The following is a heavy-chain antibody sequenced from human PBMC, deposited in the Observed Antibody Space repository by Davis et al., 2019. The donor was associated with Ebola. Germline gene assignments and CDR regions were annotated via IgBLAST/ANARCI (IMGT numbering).Heavy chain of an antibody. D-gene: IGHD3-10*01. J-gene: IGHJ6*02. CDR2: IFSDGSNK. V-gene: IGHV3-33*01. Sequence: GGSLRLSCAVSGLTFNRYGMHWVRQAPGKGLEWVAFIFSDGSNKFYVDSVKGRFTISRDNSQSMVYLEMNSLRVEDSAVYYCVSDGDFDSGYGFNVWGQGTTVTVSS. CDR3: VSDGDFDSGYGFNV. CDR1: GLTFNRYG.